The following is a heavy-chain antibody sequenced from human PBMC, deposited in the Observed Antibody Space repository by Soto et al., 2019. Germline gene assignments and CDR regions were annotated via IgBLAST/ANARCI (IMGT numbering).Heavy chain of an antibody. Sequence: ASVKVSCKASGYTFTGYYMHWVRQAPGQGLEWMGWINPNSGGTNYEQKFQGRVTMTRDTSISTAYMELSRLRSDDTAVYYCARDAFRGDYDPLYYFDYWGQGTLVTVSS. CDR3: ARDAFRGDYDPLYYFDY. J-gene: IGHJ4*02. CDR1: GYTFTGYY. CDR2: INPNSGGT. D-gene: IGHD3-22*01. V-gene: IGHV1-2*02.